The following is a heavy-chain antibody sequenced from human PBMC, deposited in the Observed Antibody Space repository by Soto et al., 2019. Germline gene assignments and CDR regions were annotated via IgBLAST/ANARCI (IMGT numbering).Heavy chain of an antibody. V-gene: IGHV3-33*01. CDR1: GFTFSYYG. CDR2: IWYDGSNT. Sequence: QVQLVESGGGVVQPGRSLRLSCAASGFTFSYYGMHWVRQAPGKGLEWVAVIWYDGSNTYYADSVKGRFTISRDNSKNTLSLQMNSLRAEDTAVYYCARHEMATSVMGIIDYWGQGTLVTVSS. D-gene: IGHD5-12*01. J-gene: IGHJ4*02. CDR3: ARHEMATSVMGIIDY.